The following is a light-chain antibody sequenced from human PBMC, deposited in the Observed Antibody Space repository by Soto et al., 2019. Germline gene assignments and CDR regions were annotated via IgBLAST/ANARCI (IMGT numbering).Light chain of an antibody. V-gene: IGKV1-27*01. CDR3: QKYNSAPWT. J-gene: IGKJ1*01. CDR1: QGISNF. CDR2: DAS. Sequence: DIQMTQSPSSLSASEGDRATITCRASQGISNFLAWYQQKPGKVPKLLIYDASTLQSGVPSRFSGSGSGTDFTLTISSLQPEDVATYYCQKYNSAPWTFGPGTKVEIK.